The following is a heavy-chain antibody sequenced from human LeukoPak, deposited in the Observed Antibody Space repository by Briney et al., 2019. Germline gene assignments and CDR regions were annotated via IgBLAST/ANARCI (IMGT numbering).Heavy chain of an antibody. J-gene: IGHJ6*03. V-gene: IGHV4-39*01. Sequence: PSETLSLTCTVSGGSISSSSYYWGWIRQPPGKGLEWIGSIYYSGSTYYNPSLKSRVTISVDTSKNQFSLKLSSVTAADTAVYYCARHSGEPYYCYMDVWGKGTTVTISS. CDR2: IYYSGST. CDR1: GGSISSSSYY. CDR3: ARHSGEPYYCYMDV.